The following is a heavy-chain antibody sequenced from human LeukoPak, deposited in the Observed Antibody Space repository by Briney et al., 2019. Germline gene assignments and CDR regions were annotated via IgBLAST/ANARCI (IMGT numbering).Heavy chain of an antibody. CDR3: ARDLAAAGPAFDY. CDR1: GGTFSSYT. CDR2: IIPILGIA. D-gene: IGHD6-13*01. V-gene: IGHV1-69*04. J-gene: IGHJ4*02. Sequence: SVKVSCKASGGTFSSYTISWVRQAPGQGLEWMGRIIPILGIANYAQKFQGRVTITADKSTSTAYMELSGLRSEDTAVYYCARDLAAAGPAFDYWGQGTLVTVSS.